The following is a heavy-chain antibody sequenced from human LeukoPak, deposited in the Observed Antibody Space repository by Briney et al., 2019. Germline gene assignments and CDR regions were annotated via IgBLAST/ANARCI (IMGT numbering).Heavy chain of an antibody. D-gene: IGHD3-22*01. Sequence: PSETLSLTCTVSGGSISGSSYYWGWIRQPPGKGLEWIGSIYYSGSTYYNPSLKSRVTISVDTSKNQFSLKLSSVTAADTAVYYCARPDYYDSSGSAAFDVWGQATMVTVSS. CDR2: IYYSGST. J-gene: IGHJ3*01. CDR1: GGSISGSSYY. V-gene: IGHV4-39*01. CDR3: ARPDYYDSSGSAAFDV.